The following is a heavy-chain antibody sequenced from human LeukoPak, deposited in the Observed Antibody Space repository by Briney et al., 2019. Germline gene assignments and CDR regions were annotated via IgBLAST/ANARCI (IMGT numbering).Heavy chain of an antibody. CDR2: INPSGGST. CDR1: GYTFTSYY. CDR3: ARTEVDWFDP. Sequence: ASVKVSCRASGYTFTSYYMHWVRQAPGQGLEWMGIINPSGGSTSYAQKFQGRVTMTRDTSTGTVYMGLSSLRSEDTAVYYCARTEVDWFDPWGRGTLVTVSS. V-gene: IGHV1-46*01. D-gene: IGHD1-26*01. J-gene: IGHJ5*02.